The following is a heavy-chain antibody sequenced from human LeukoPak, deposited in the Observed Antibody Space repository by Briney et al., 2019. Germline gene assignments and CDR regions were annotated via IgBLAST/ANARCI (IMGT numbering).Heavy chain of an antibody. J-gene: IGHJ5*02. V-gene: IGHV1-69*04. D-gene: IGHD3-10*01. CDR2: IIPILGIA. CDR3: APGGYYGTHNWFDP. CDR1: GGTFSSYA. Sequence: ASVKVSCKASGGTFSSYAISWVRQAPGQGLEWMGRIIPILGIANYAQEFQGRVTITADKSTSTAYMELSSLRSEDTAVYYCAPGGYYGTHNWFDPWGQGTLVTVSS.